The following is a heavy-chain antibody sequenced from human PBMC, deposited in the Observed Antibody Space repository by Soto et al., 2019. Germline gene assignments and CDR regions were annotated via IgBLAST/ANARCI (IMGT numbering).Heavy chain of an antibody. CDR2: IYFSGKT. CDR1: GASINSGGYY. D-gene: IGHD1-7*01. CDR3: CAREGGGRDWNYRGGPDY. J-gene: IGHJ4*02. V-gene: IGHV4-31*03. Sequence: QVQLQESGPGLVEPLQTLSLTCSVSGASINSGGYYWTWIRQHPGKGLEWLAYIYFSGKTYYNPSLKSRGTISVDTSXXXXXXXXXXXXXXXTAVYYCAREGGGRDWNYRGGPDYWGQGILVTVSS.